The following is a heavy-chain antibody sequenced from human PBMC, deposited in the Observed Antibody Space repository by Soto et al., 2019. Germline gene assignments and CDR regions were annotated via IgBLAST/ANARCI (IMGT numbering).Heavy chain of an antibody. D-gene: IGHD6-13*01. CDR2: IYYSGST. V-gene: IGHV4-30-4*01. Sequence: SETLSLTCTVSGGSISSGDCYWSWIRQPPGKGLEWIGYIYYSGSTYYNPSLKSRVTISVDTSKNQFSLKLSSVTAADTAVYYCAREEESIAAAARGGMDVWGQGTTVTVSS. CDR3: AREEESIAAAARGGMDV. CDR1: GGSISSGDCY. J-gene: IGHJ6*02.